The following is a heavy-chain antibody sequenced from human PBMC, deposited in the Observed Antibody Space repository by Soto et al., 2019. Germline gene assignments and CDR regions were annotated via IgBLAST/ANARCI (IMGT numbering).Heavy chain of an antibody. J-gene: IGHJ4*02. V-gene: IGHV3-33*01. CDR3: ARGEPGYSSSAAFDY. CDR2: IWYDGSNK. CDR1: GFTFSSYG. Sequence: GGSLRLSCAASGFTFSSYGMHWVRQAPGKGLEWVAVIWYDGSNKYYADSVKGRFTISRDNSKNTLYLQMNSLRAEDRAVYYCARGEPGYSSSAAFDYWGQGTLVTVSS. D-gene: IGHD6-6*01.